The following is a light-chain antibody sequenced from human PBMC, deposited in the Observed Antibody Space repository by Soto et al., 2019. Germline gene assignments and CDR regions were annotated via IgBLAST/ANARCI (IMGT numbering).Light chain of an antibody. J-gene: IGLJ2*01. CDR3: CSYAGSRTLI. CDR2: EVT. CDR1: SSDVGSYNL. V-gene: IGLV2-23*02. Sequence: QSVLTQPASVSGSPGQSITISCTGTSSDVGSYNLVSWYQHHPGRAPKLMISEVTKRPSGVSDRFSGSKSGNTASLTISGLQAEDEADYYCCSYAGSRTLIFGGGTKVTVL.